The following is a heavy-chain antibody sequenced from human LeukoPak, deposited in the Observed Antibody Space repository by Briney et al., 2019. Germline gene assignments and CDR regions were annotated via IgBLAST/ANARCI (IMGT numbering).Heavy chain of an antibody. CDR3: ASVGCSSTSCHGEYYYYMDV. CDR2: IIPILGIA. D-gene: IGHD2-2*01. V-gene: IGHV1-69*02. J-gene: IGHJ6*03. Sequence: SVKVSCKASGGTFSSYTISWVLQAPGQGLEWMGRIIPILGIANYAQKFQGRVTITADKSTSTAYMELSSLRSEDTAVYYRASVGCSSTSCHGEYYYYMDVWGIGTTVTVSS. CDR1: GGTFSSYT.